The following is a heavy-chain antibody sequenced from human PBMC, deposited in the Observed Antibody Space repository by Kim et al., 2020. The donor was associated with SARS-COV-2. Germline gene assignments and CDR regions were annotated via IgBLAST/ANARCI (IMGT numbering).Heavy chain of an antibody. CDR3: ATNMGYCSGGSCYSPYGMDV. V-gene: IGHV1-3*01. Sequence: ASVKVSCKASGYTFTSYAMHWVRQAPGQRLEWMGWINAGNGNTKYSQKFQGRVTITRDTSASTAYMELSSLRSEDTAVYYCATNMGYCSGGSCYSPYGMDVWGQGTTVTVSS. CDR1: GYTFTSYA. J-gene: IGHJ6*02. D-gene: IGHD2-15*01. CDR2: INAGNGNT.